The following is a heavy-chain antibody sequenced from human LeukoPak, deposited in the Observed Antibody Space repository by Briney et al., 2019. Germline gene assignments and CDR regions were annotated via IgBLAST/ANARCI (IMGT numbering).Heavy chain of an antibody. J-gene: IGHJ4*02. CDR1: GFSFSCYG. Sequence: GTSLRLSCVASGFSFSCYGMHWVRQAPGKGLEWVAVISYDGSNKYYADSVKGRFTISRDNSKNTLYVQMNSLRAEDTAVYYCARGDFYDSRGYLGGVDYWGQGTLVTVSS. V-gene: IGHV3-30*19. CDR2: ISYDGSNK. CDR3: ARGDFYDSRGYLGGVDY. D-gene: IGHD3-22*01.